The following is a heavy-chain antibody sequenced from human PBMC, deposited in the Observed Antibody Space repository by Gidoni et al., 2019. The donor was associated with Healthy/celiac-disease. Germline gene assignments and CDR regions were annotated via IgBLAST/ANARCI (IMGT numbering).Heavy chain of an antibody. CDR1: GFTFSSYG. J-gene: IGHJ4*02. CDR3: ARDQGGGIAVADDFDY. V-gene: IGHV3-33*01. CDR2: IWYDGSNK. Sequence: QVQLVESGGGVVQPGRSLRLSCAAAGFTFSSYGMHWVRQAPGKGLEWVAVIWYDGSNKYYADPVKGRFTISRDNSKNTLYLQMNSLRAEDTAVYYCARDQGGGIAVADDFDYWGQGTLVTVSS. D-gene: IGHD6-19*01.